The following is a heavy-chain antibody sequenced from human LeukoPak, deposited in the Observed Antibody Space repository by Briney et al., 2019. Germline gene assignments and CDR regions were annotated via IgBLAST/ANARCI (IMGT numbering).Heavy chain of an antibody. V-gene: IGHV4-30-2*01. J-gene: IGHJ4*02. D-gene: IGHD6-19*01. CDR2: IYHSGCT. Sequence: PSETLSLTCTVSGGSISSGGYYWSWIRQPPGKGLEWIGYIYHSGCTYYNPSLKSRVTISVDRSKNQFSLKLSSVTAADTAVYYCARHTGYSSGWDYWGQGTLVTVSS. CDR1: GGSISSGGYY. CDR3: ARHTGYSSGWDY.